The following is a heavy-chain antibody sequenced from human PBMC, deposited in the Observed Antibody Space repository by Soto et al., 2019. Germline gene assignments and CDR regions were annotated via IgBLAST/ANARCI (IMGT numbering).Heavy chain of an antibody. J-gene: IGHJ3*02. Sequence: GGSLRLSCAASGFTFSSYWMSWVRQAPGKGLEWVANIKQDGSEKYYVDSVKGRFTISRDNAKNSLYLQMNSLRAEDTAVYYCAAGGDYYGSSFDIWGQGTMVTVSS. V-gene: IGHV3-7*03. CDR1: GFTFSSYW. CDR3: AAGGDYYGSSFDI. CDR2: IKQDGSEK. D-gene: IGHD3-22*01.